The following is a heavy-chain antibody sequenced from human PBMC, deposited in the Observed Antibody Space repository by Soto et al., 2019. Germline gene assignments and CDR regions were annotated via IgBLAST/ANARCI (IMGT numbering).Heavy chain of an antibody. Sequence: SETLSLTCAVSGGSISSGGYSWSWIRQPPGKGLEWIGYIYHSGSTYYNPSLKSRVTISVDRSKNQFSLKLSSVTAADTATYFCAHTQAGHRRQDPFDYWGQGTLVTVSS. CDR1: GGSISSGGYS. CDR3: AHTQAGHRRQDPFDY. V-gene: IGHV4-30-2*01. CDR2: IYHSGST. J-gene: IGHJ4*02. D-gene: IGHD6-13*01.